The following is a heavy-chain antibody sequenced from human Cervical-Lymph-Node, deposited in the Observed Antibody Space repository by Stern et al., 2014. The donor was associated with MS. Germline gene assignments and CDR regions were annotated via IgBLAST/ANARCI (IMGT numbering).Heavy chain of an antibody. Sequence: QVQLVQSGAAVMQPGASLKVSCPASGYTFPSYGIRWVRQAPGQGLEWMGWISAYNGNTDYAQKLQGRVTMTTDTSTSTAYMELRSLRSDDTDVYYCARGRLGSENAFDIWGQGTMVTVSS. CDR2: ISAYNGNT. D-gene: IGHD2-15*01. CDR1: GYTFPSYG. J-gene: IGHJ3*02. V-gene: IGHV1-18*01. CDR3: ARGRLGSENAFDI.